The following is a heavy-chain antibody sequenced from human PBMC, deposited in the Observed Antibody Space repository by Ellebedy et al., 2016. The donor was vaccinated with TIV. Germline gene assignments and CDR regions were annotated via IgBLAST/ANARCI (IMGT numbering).Heavy chain of an antibody. V-gene: IGHV1-18*01. CDR3: ARVPQSIVGATVDY. CDR1: GYTLTSYG. Sequence: AASVKVTCKASGYTLTSYGISWVRQAPGQGLEWMGWISRNNGNTNYAQRFQARVTMTTDTSTSTAYMELRSLRSDDTAVYYCARVPQSIVGATVDYWGQGSLVTVSS. CDR2: ISRNNGNT. D-gene: IGHD1-26*01. J-gene: IGHJ4*02.